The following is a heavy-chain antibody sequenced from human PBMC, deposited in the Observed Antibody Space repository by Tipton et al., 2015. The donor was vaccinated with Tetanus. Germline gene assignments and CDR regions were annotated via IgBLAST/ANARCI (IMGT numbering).Heavy chain of an antibody. J-gene: IGHJ6*02. V-gene: IGHV3-7*03. CDR1: GFRFSSDW. Sequence: SGFRFSSDWMGWVRQAAGKGLEWVAHINRDGSEKACADAVQGRFSISRDSAKNSLSLQMNSLRAEDTAVYYCARYLFAYGMDVWGQGTTVTVSS. CDR3: ARYLFAYGMDV. CDR2: INRDGSEK.